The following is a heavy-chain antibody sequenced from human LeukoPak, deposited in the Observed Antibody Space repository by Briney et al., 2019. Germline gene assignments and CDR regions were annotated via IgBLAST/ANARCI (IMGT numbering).Heavy chain of an antibody. J-gene: IGHJ4*02. D-gene: IGHD1-26*01. Sequence: PSETLSLTCTVSGGSIDSYYWSWIRQPPGKGLEWIGYIYYTGSTEYHPSLKRRVTISLDTSKNQFSLKLTSVTAADTAVYYCAREKYGGSNDYWGQGTLVTVSS. CDR3: AREKYGGSNDY. V-gene: IGHV4-59*01. CDR2: IYYTGST. CDR1: GGSIDSYY.